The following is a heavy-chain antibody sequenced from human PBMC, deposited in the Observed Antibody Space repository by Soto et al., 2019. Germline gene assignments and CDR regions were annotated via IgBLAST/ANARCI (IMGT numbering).Heavy chain of an antibody. CDR3: AKDLRTSWIFGNFDS. D-gene: IGHD3-3*01. CDR1: GFTFDDYA. V-gene: IGHV3-9*01. Sequence: EVQLVESGGGWLQPGRSLRLSCAASGFTFDDYAMHWVRQAPGKGLEWVSGIAFNSGNTAYADSVKGRFTISRDNAKNSLYLQMNSLRAEDTALYYCAKDLRTSWIFGNFDSWGQGTLVTVSS. CDR2: IAFNSGNT. J-gene: IGHJ4*02.